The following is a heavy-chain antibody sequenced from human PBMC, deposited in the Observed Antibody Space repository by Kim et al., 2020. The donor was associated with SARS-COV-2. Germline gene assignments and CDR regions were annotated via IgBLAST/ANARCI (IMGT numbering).Heavy chain of an antibody. CDR3: ARVGPGY. CDR2: SRNKAKSYTT. CDR1: GFTLSDYY. J-gene: IGHJ4*02. Sequence: GGSLRLSCAASGFTLSDYYMDWVRQAPGKGLEWVGRSRNKAKSYTTEYAASVNGRFTISRDDSKNSLYLQMNSLKTEDTAVYYCARVGPGYWGQGTLVT. V-gene: IGHV3-72*01. D-gene: IGHD3-16*01.